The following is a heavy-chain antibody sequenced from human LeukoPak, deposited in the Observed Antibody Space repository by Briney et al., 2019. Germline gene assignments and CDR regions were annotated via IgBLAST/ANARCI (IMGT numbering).Heavy chain of an antibody. J-gene: IGHJ4*02. V-gene: IGHV4-34*01. Sequence: KPSHYLSQTCAVYGGVVIGYYCSLISQPPGKGLEWIGEINHSGSTNYNPSLKSRVTISVDTSKNQFSLKLSSVTAADTAVYYCASAAYSNPSPFDYWGQGTLVTVSS. CDR1: GGVVIGYY. CDR3: ASAAYSNPSPFDY. CDR2: INHSGST. D-gene: IGHD4-11*01.